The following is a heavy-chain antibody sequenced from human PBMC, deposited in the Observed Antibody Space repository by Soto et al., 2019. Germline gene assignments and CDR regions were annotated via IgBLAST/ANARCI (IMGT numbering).Heavy chain of an antibody. Sequence: QVQLQESGPGLVKPSQTLSLTCTFYGGSISSGGYYWSWIRQNPGKGLEWIGYIYYSGSTYYNPSIKSRVTISVDTSKNQFSLKLSSVTAADTAVYYCARDRHYDILTGYYNYYYYYGMDVWGQGTTVTVSS. D-gene: IGHD3-9*01. J-gene: IGHJ6*02. CDR2: IYYSGST. V-gene: IGHV4-31*03. CDR1: GGSISSGGYY. CDR3: ARDRHYDILTGYYNYYYYYGMDV.